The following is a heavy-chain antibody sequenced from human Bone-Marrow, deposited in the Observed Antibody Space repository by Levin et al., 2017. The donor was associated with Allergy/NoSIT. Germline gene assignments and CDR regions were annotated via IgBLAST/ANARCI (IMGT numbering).Heavy chain of an antibody. D-gene: IGHD3-10*01. CDR3: TRERGAEAIYNWFDP. CDR1: GFTFSSHW. CDR2: INGDGSST. Sequence: PGGSLRLSCTASGFTFSSHWMHWVRQAPGKGLVWVSRINGDGSSTSYADSVKGRFTISRDNAKNTLFLQMKSLRVDDEATYYCTRERGAEAIYNWFDPWGPGTLVTVSA. J-gene: IGHJ5*02. V-gene: IGHV3-74*01.